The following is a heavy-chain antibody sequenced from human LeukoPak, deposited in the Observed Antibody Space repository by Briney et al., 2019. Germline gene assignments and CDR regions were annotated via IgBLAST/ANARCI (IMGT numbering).Heavy chain of an antibody. D-gene: IGHD6-13*01. CDR3: AKASVVATGRPLPFDI. CDR2: MTSDGSHE. J-gene: IGHJ3*02. V-gene: IGHV3-30*18. Sequence: GRSLRLSCAASGFTFSSYDMHWVRQAPGKGLEWVTVMTSDGSHEFYADSVKGRFTISRDNAKNTLSLQMNSLRTEDAAVYYCAKASVVATGRPLPFDIWGQGTVVTVSS. CDR1: GFTFSSYD.